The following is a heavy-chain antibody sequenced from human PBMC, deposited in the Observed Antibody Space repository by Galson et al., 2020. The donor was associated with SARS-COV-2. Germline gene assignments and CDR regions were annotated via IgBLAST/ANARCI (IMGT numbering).Heavy chain of an antibody. CDR3: ASEYCSRTSCYSY. V-gene: IGHV5-51*01. Sequence: GESLKISCKGSGYSFTSYWIGWVRQMPGKGLEWMGIIYPGDSDTRYSPSFQGQVTISADKSISTAYLQWSSLKASDTAMYYCASEYCSRTSCYSYWGQGTLVTVSS. D-gene: IGHD2-2*01. J-gene: IGHJ4*02. CDR2: IYPGDSDT. CDR1: GYSFTSYW.